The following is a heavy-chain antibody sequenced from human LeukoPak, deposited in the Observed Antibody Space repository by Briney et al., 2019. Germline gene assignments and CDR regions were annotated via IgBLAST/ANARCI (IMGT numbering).Heavy chain of an antibody. CDR1: GGSFSGYY. D-gene: IGHD2-2*01. CDR3: AREGYCSSTSCFRYYYYYMDV. CDR2: INHSGST. J-gene: IGHJ6*03. V-gene: IGHV4-34*01. Sequence: PSETLSLTCAVYGGSFSGYYWSWTRQPPGKGLEWIREINHSGSTNYNPSLKSRVTISVDTSKNQFSLELSSVTAADTAVYYCAREGYCSSTSCFRYYYYYMDVWGKGTTVTVSS.